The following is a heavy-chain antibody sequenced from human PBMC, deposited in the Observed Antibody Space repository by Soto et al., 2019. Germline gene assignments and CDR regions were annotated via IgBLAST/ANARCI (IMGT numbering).Heavy chain of an antibody. V-gene: IGHV1-2*02. Sequence: ASVKVSCKASGYTFTGYYMHWLRQSPGQGLEWMGWINPNSGGTNYAQKFQGRVTMTRDTSISTACMELSRLRSDDTAVYYCARGYCSSTSCYNSPYYYYGMDVWGQGTTVTVSS. D-gene: IGHD2-2*02. CDR1: GYTFTGYY. CDR3: ARGYCSSTSCYNSPYYYYGMDV. CDR2: INPNSGGT. J-gene: IGHJ6*02.